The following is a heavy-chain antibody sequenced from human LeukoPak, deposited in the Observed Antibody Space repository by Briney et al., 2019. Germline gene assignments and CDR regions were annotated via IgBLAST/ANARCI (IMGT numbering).Heavy chain of an antibody. CDR2: IYTSGST. D-gene: IGHD2-2*01. CDR1: GGSISSGSYY. J-gene: IGHJ5*02. CDR3: ARDPFCSSAAGCNFEDWFDP. Sequence: PSETLSLTCTVSGGSISSGSYYWSWIRQPAGKGLEWIGRIYTSGSTNYNPSLKSRVTISVDTSKNQFSLKLSSVTAADTALYYCARDPFCSSAAGCNFEDWFDPWGPGTLVTVSP. V-gene: IGHV4-61*02.